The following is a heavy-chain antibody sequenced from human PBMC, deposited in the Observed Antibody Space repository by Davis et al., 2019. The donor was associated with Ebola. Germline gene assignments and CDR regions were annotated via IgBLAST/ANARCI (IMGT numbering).Heavy chain of an antibody. V-gene: IGHV3-30*03. D-gene: IGHD2-15*01. J-gene: IGHJ6*04. CDR1: GFTFSSYG. CDR3: ARDLVVVVAANQGWYYGMDV. CDR2: ISYDGSYK. Sequence: GGSLRLSCAASGFTFSSYGMHWVRQAPGKGLEWVAVISYDGSYKHYGDSVKGRFTISRDNSKNTLHLQMNSLRAEDTAVYYCARDLVVVVAANQGWYYGMDVWGKGTTVTVSS.